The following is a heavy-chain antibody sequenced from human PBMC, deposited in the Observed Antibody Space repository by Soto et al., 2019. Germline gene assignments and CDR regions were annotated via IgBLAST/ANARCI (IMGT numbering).Heavy chain of an antibody. V-gene: IGHV3-30*18. Sequence: QVQLVESGGGVVQPGRSLRLSCAASGSTFSNYGMHWVRQAPGKGLEWVAVVSYDGSNKYYADSVKGRFTISRDNSKNTFFLQMNSLRPEDTAVYYCAKDLRITPRLGDYYGMDVWGQGTTVTVSS. CDR1: GSTFSNYG. CDR3: AKDLRITPRLGDYYGMDV. CDR2: VSYDGSNK. D-gene: IGHD6-6*01. J-gene: IGHJ6*02.